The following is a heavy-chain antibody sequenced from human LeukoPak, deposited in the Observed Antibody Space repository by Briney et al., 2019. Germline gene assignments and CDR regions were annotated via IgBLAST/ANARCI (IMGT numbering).Heavy chain of an antibody. J-gene: IGHJ4*02. Sequence: NAGGSLRLSCAASGFTFSSYSMNWVRQAPGKGLEWVSSISSSSSYMYYADSVKGRFTISRDNAKNSLYLQTNSLRAEDTAVYYCARELWGYCSSTSCYGADYWGQGTLVTVSS. V-gene: IGHV3-21*01. D-gene: IGHD2-2*01. CDR1: GFTFSSYS. CDR3: ARELWGYCSSTSCYGADY. CDR2: ISSSSSYM.